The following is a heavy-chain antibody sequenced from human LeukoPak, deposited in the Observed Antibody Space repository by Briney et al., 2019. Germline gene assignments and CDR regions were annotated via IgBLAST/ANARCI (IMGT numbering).Heavy chain of an antibody. Sequence: PGGSLRLSCAASGFTFSSYAMSWVRQAPGKGLEWVSAISGSGGSTYYADSVKGRFAISRDNAKNSLYLQMNSLRAEDTALYYCVRQYSSGWYYFDYWGQGTLVTVSS. CDR2: ISGSGGST. CDR1: GFTFSSYA. D-gene: IGHD6-19*01. CDR3: VRQYSSGWYYFDY. V-gene: IGHV3-23*01. J-gene: IGHJ4*02.